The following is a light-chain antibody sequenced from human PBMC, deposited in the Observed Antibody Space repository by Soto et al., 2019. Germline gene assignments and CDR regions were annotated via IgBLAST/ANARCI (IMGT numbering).Light chain of an antibody. CDR3: CSYASSSPYYV. Sequence: QSVLTQPASVSGSPGQSITISCTGTSSDVGSYNLVSWYQQHPGKAPKLMIYEVSKRPSGVSNRFSGSKSGNTASLTISGLQAEDEADYYCCSYASSSPYYVFGTGTKVTVL. CDR1: SSDVGSYNL. V-gene: IGLV2-23*02. CDR2: EVS. J-gene: IGLJ1*01.